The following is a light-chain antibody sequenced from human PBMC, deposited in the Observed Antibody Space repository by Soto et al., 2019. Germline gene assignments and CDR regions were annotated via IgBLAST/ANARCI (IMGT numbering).Light chain of an antibody. V-gene: IGLV2-11*01. CDR2: DVS. CDR1: SSDVGGYNY. Sequence: QSVLTQPRSVSGSPGQSVTISCTGTSSDVGGYNYVSWYQQHPGKAPKLMIYDVSKRPSGVPDRFSGSKSGNTASLTISGLQAEDEADYYCCSYAGSCYLFGTGTKVTVL. J-gene: IGLJ1*01. CDR3: CSYAGSCYL.